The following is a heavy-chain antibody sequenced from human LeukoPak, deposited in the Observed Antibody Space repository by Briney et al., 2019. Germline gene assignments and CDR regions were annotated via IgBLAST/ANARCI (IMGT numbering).Heavy chain of an antibody. D-gene: IGHD6-19*01. V-gene: IGHV4-39*07. CDR3: ARSGYSSGWFPFDY. Sequence: SETLSLTCTVSGGGLSFYWGWIRQPPGKGLEWIGTIFYSGNTYYNPSLKSRVTISVDTSKNQFSLKLSFVTAADTAVYYCARSGYSSGWFPFDYWGQGTRVTVSS. CDR1: GGGLSFY. CDR2: IFYSGNT. J-gene: IGHJ4*02.